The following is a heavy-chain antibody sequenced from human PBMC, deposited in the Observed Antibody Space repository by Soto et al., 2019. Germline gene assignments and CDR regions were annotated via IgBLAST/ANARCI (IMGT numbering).Heavy chain of an antibody. Sequence: GASVKVSCKASGYTFTSYDINWVLQATGQGLEWMGWMNPNSGNTGYAQKFQGRVTMTRNTSISTAYMELSSLRSEDTAVYYCARGLLYYDSSGSLWGQGTLVTVSS. V-gene: IGHV1-8*01. CDR3: ARGLLYYDSSGSL. CDR1: GYTFTSYD. CDR2: MNPNSGNT. D-gene: IGHD3-22*01. J-gene: IGHJ4*02.